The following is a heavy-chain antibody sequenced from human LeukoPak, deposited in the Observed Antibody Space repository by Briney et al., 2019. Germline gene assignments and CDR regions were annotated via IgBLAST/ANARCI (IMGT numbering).Heavy chain of an antibody. J-gene: IGHJ6*03. V-gene: IGHV3-7*01. D-gene: IGHD1-14*01. Sequence: GGSLRLSCAASGFTFSSYWMSWVRQAPGKGVEWVANIKQDGGEKYYVDSAKGRFTISRDDSKSTLYLQMNSLRAEDTAVYYCARERTGYYMAVWGKGTTVTVSS. CDR1: GFTFSSYW. CDR3: ARERTGYYMAV. CDR2: IKQDGGEK.